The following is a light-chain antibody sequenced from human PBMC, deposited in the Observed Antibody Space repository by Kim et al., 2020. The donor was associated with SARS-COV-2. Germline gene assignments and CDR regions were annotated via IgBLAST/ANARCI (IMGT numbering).Light chain of an antibody. CDR2: DVS. Sequence: QSSLTQPASVSGSPGQSITISCTGTSSDVGGYKYVYWYQQYPGKAPKLMIYDVSKRPSGVSNRFSGSKSGNTASLTISGLQAEDEADYYCSSYRSSGYVFGTGTKVTFL. CDR3: SSYRSSGYV. J-gene: IGLJ1*01. V-gene: IGLV2-14*03. CDR1: SSDVGGYKY.